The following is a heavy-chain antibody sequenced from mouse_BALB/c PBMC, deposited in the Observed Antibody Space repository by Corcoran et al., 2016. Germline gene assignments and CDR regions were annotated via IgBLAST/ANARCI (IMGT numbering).Heavy chain of an antibody. CDR1: GYTFTNYG. J-gene: IGHJ4*01. CDR3: AREPYAMDY. V-gene: IGHV9-3-1*01. Sequence: QIQLVQSGPELKKPGETVRISCKASGYTFTNYGMNWVKQAPGKGLKWMGWINTYTGEPTYADDFKGRFVFSLETSASTAYLQINNLKNEDTATYFCAREPYAMDYWGQGTSVTVSS. CDR2: INTYTGEP.